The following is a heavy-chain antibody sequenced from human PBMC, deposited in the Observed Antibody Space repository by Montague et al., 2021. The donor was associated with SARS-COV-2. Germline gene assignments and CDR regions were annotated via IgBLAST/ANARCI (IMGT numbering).Heavy chain of an antibody. CDR2: INYSGST. D-gene: IGHD5-24*01. J-gene: IGHJ5*02. CDR1: GGSISSYY. Sequence: SETLSLTCTVSGGSISSYYWSWIRQPPGKGLEWIGEINYSGSTNYNPSLKSRVTISVDTSKNQFSLKLSSVTAADTAVYYCARIPHTPRRWLLGSRGASITHSIWFDPWGQGTLVTVSS. CDR3: ARIPHTPRRWLLGSRGASITHSIWFDP. V-gene: IGHV4-59*01.